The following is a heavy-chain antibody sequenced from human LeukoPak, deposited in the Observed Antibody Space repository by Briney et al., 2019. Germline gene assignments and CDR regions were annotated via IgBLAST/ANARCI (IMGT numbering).Heavy chain of an antibody. CDR1: GFSFNIYA. V-gene: IGHV3-66*02. Sequence: GGSLRLSCAASGFSFNIYAMGWVRQAPGKGLEWVSFIYSDNTHYSDSVKGRFTISRDNSKNTLYLQMNSLRTEDTAVYYCARSAAAGRIVATFGYWGQGTLVIVSS. CDR2: IYSDNT. D-gene: IGHD5-12*01. J-gene: IGHJ4*02. CDR3: ARSAAAGRIVATFGY.